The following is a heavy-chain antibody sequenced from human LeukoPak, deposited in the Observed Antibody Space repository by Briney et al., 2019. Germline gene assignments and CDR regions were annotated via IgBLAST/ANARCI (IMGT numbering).Heavy chain of an antibody. D-gene: IGHD3-16*01. V-gene: IGHV3-7*01. CDR1: GITLSNYG. Sequence: PGGSLRLSCAVSGITLSNYGMSWVRQAPGKGLEWVANIKQDGSEKYYVDSVKGRFTISRDNAKNSLYLQMNSLRAEDTAVYYCARDVNVWRPSTGAGYMDVWGKGTTVTVSS. CDR2: IKQDGSEK. CDR3: ARDVNVWRPSTGAGYMDV. J-gene: IGHJ6*03.